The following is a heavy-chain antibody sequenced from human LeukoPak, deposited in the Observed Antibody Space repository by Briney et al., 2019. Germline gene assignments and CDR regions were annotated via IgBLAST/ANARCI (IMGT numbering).Heavy chain of an antibody. D-gene: IGHD3-10*01. V-gene: IGHV3-21*01. Sequence: GGSLRLSCAASGFTFSTYSMNWVRQAPGKGLEWVSSITSSNSYIHYADSVKGRFTISRDNTKNSLYLQMNSLRAEDTAIYYCTRDQNFYGSGRGFDPWGQGTLFTVSS. CDR2: ITSSNSYI. J-gene: IGHJ5*02. CDR3: TRDQNFYGSGRGFDP. CDR1: GFTFSTYS.